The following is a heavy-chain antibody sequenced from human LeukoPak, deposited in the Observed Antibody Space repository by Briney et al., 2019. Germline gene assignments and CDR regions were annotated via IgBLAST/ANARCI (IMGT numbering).Heavy chain of an antibody. CDR3: ARGGYYGSGNDFRFDP. V-gene: IGHV4-59*01. J-gene: IGHJ5*02. CDR1: GGSFSGYY. Sequence: QSSETLSLTCAVYGGSFSGYYWSWIRQPPGKGLEWSGYIYYSGITHYKPSLKSRVTISVDTSKNQFSLKLSSVTAADTAVYYCARGGYYGSGNDFRFDPWGQGTLVTVSS. D-gene: IGHD3-10*01. CDR2: IYYSGIT.